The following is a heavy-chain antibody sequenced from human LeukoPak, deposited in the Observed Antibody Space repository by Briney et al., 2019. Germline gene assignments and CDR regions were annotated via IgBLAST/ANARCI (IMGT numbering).Heavy chain of an antibody. CDR2: MNPNSGNI. Sequence: ASVKVSCKASGGTFSSYAISWVRQATGQGLEWMGWMNPNSGNIGFAQKFQGRVTMTRNTSISTAYMELSSLRSEDTAVYYCARGADGSGHYYYYYYMDVWGKGTTVTISS. J-gene: IGHJ6*03. D-gene: IGHD3-22*01. CDR3: ARGADGSGHYYYYYYMDV. V-gene: IGHV1-8*02. CDR1: GGTFSSYA.